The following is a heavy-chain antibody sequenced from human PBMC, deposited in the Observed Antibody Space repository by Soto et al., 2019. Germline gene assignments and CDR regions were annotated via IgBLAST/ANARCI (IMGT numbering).Heavy chain of an antibody. CDR3: AHRPGGSGFRYYFDY. CDR1: GFSLTSSGVG. CDR2: IYWNDDD. D-gene: IGHD6-19*01. Sequence: SGPTLVNPTQTLTLTCSFSGFSLTSSGVGVGWFRQPPGKALEWLGLIYWNDDDRYRASLHSRLTITKDTSKNQVVLTMTNMDPVDTATYYCAHRPGGSGFRYYFDYWGQGTLVTVSS. V-gene: IGHV2-5*01. J-gene: IGHJ4*02.